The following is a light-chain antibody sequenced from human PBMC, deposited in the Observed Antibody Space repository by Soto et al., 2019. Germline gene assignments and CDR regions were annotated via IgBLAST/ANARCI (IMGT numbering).Light chain of an antibody. Sequence: VIVMTHSPSLLSSSTGYRFTIICRMSQCIIIYLACYEQQPGKAPELLIYAASTLQSGVPSRFSGSGSGTEFTFSITSLQPEDFGTYYCKQCYMGWTFGHGTKVDI. CDR1: QCIIIY. CDR2: AAS. J-gene: IGKJ1*01. CDR3: KQCYMGWT. V-gene: IGKV1D-8*03.